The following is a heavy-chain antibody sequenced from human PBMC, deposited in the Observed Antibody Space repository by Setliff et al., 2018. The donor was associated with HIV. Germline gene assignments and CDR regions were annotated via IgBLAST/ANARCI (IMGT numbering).Heavy chain of an antibody. J-gene: IGHJ5*02. V-gene: IGHV4-4*07. CDR3: ARDRHSSGLGSYGP. D-gene: IGHD3-10*01. CDR2: MDSSGTT. Sequence: SLTCTISGGSFGVYRWSWIRQSAGRGLEWIGRMDSSGTTDYKPSLKGRVAISVDTSRNQFSLRVTSVTAADTAVYFCARDRHSSGLGSYGPWGPGILVTVSS. CDR1: GGSFGVYR.